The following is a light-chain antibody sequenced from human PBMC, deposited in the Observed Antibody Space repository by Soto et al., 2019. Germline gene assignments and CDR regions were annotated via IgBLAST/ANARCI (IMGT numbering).Light chain of an antibody. V-gene: IGLV6-57*02. CDR2: EDN. CDR3: QSYDSSNLVYV. J-gene: IGLJ1*01. CDR1: SGSIASNY. Sequence: NFMLTQPHSVSESPGKTVTISCTGSSGSIASNYVQWYQQRPGSAPTTVIYEDNQRPSGVPDRFSGSIDSSSNSASLTISGLKTEDEADYYCQSYDSSNLVYVFGTGTKLTVL.